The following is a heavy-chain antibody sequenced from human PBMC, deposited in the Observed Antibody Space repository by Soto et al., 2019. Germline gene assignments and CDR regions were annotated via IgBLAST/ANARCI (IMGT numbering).Heavy chain of an antibody. D-gene: IGHD4-4*01. CDR2: INADNSHT. J-gene: IGHJ4*02. V-gene: IGHV1-18*01. Sequence: VQLVQSGAEVKKPGASVKVSCKASGYTFTSYAISWVRQAPGQGLEWMGWINADNSHTNYAQKLQGRVTMTADTSTSTAYTTLTSLRSDDTAVSYGARDSPPNYIWGQGPLVTVSS. CDR3: ARDSPPNYI. CDR1: GYTFTSYA.